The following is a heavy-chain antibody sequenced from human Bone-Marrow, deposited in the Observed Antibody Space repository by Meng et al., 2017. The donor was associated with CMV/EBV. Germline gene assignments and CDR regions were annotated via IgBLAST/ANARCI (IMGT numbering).Heavy chain of an antibody. D-gene: IGHD3-10*01. CDR1: GFSFINYA. Sequence: GGSLRLSCAASGFSFINYAMHWARQPPGKGLEWVTVISYDGTNKYYADSVKGRFTISRDNSKNTLYLQMNSLSPEDTAVYYCARTGYYYGMDVWGQGTTVTVSS. CDR2: ISYDGTNK. J-gene: IGHJ6*02. CDR3: ARTGYYYGMDV. V-gene: IGHV3-30*04.